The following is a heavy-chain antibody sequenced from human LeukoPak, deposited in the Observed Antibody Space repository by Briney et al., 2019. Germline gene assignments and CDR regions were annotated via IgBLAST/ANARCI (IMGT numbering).Heavy chain of an antibody. J-gene: IGHJ4*02. V-gene: IGHV3-48*03. D-gene: IGHD3-22*01. CDR3: AGGQYYYDSSGYYPFDY. CDR1: GFTFSSYE. Sequence: GGSLRLSCAASGFTFSSYEMNWVRQAPGKGLEWVSYISSSGSTIYYADSVKGRFTISRDNAKNSLYLQMNSLRAEDTAVYYCAGGQYYYDSSGYYPFDYWGQGTLVTVSS. CDR2: ISSSGSTI.